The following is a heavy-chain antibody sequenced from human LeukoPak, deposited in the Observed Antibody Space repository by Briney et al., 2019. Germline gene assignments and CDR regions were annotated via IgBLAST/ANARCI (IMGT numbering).Heavy chain of an antibody. Sequence: GESLKISCKASGHTFTNHWIGWVRQMPGKGLECMGIIYPSDSYSRYSPSFQGQVTISADKSISTAYLQWSSLKASDTAMYYCASRPYYDRSGPDAFDIWGQGTMVTVSS. CDR1: GHTFTNHW. CDR2: IYPSDSYS. D-gene: IGHD3-22*01. V-gene: IGHV5-51*01. J-gene: IGHJ3*02. CDR3: ASRPYYDRSGPDAFDI.